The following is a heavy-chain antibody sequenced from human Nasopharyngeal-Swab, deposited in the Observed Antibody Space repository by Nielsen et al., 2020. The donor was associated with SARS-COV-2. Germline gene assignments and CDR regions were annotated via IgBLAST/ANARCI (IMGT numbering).Heavy chain of an antibody. V-gene: IGHV3-48*02. Sequence: RQAPGKGLEWVSYISGGSRAIYYADSVKGRSTISRDNGKNSLYLQMSSLRDEDTAVYYCARDSRVAYSMDVWGQGTTVTVSS. CDR2: ISGGSRAI. D-gene: IGHD2-15*01. CDR3: ARDSRVAYSMDV. J-gene: IGHJ6*02.